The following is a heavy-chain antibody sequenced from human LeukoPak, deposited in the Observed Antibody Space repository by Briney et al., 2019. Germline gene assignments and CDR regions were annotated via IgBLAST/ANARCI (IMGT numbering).Heavy chain of an antibody. CDR3: AKGWFERGYRFFDY. CDR2: ISGSGSDA. CDR1: GFTFRIYA. J-gene: IGHJ4*02. D-gene: IGHD5-12*01. V-gene: IGHV3-23*01. Sequence: GGSLRLSCAASGFTFRIYAMSWVRQAPGKGLEWVSAISGSGSDAYYADSVKGRFTISRDNSKNTLYLQMNSLRAEDTAVYYCAKGWFERGYRFFDYWGQGTLVTVSS.